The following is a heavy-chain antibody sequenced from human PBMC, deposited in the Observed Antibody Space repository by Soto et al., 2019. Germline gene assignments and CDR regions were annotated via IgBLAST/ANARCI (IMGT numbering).Heavy chain of an antibody. V-gene: IGHV3-33*01. CDR1: GFTFSSYG. Sequence: PGGSLRLSCAASGFTFSSYGMHWVRQAPGKGLEWVAVIWYDGSNKYYADSVKGRFTISRDNSKNTLYLQMNSLRAEDTAVYYCARDHTVTTFKSRWYYYYGMDVWGQGTTVTVSS. CDR2: IWYDGSNK. J-gene: IGHJ6*02. D-gene: IGHD4-17*01. CDR3: ARDHTVTTFKSRWYYYYGMDV.